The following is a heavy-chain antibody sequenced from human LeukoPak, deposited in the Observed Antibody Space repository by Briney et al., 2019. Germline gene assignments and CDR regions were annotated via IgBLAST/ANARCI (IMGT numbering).Heavy chain of an antibody. Sequence: SETLSLTCTVFGYSVSSGYYWGWIRQPPGKGLEWIGSIYHSGSTYYNPSLKSRVTISLDTSKNQFSLKLSSVTAADTAVYYCARDRGLNTLDYWGQGTLVTVSS. D-gene: IGHD2-15*01. CDR1: GYSVSSGYY. V-gene: IGHV4-38-2*02. CDR3: ARDRGLNTLDY. J-gene: IGHJ4*02. CDR2: IYHSGST.